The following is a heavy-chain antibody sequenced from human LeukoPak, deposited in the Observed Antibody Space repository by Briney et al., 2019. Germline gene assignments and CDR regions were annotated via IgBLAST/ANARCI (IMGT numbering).Heavy chain of an antibody. V-gene: IGHV3-48*03. CDR3: ARAGSGYRDSIDY. CDR1: GFTFSSYE. CDR2: ISSSGSTI. Sequence: GGSLRLSCAASGFTFSSYEMNWVRQAPGKGLEWVSYISSSGSTIYCADSVKGRFTISRDNAKNSLYLQMNSLRVEDTAVYYCARAGSGYRDSIDYWGQGTLVTVSS. D-gene: IGHD3-22*01. J-gene: IGHJ4*02.